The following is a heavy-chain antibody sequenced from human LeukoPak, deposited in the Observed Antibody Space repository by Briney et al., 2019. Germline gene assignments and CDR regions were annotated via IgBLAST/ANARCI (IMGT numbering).Heavy chain of an antibody. D-gene: IGHD3-22*01. CDR1: GGSISSTSYY. V-gene: IGHV4-39*01. J-gene: IGHJ3*01. CDR3: AKAGVRYFDSSGLYAFDF. Sequence: SETLSLTCAVSGGSISSTSYYWAWIRQPPGKGLEWIGTIYYSGSTYHNPSLKSRVTLSVDMSRNQFSLRLSSVDAADTAVYYCAKAGVRYFDSSGLYAFDFWGQGTTVTVSS. CDR2: IYYSGST.